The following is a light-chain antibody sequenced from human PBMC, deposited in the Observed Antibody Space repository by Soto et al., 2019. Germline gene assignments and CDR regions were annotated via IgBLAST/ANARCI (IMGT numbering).Light chain of an antibody. J-gene: IGLJ2*01. CDR1: SSDVGAYNY. Sequence: QSALTQPASVSGSPGQSITISCTGTSSDVGAYNYVSWYQHHPGKVPKLMIYDVSKRPSGVPDRFSGSKSGNTASLTISGLQAEDEADYYCCSYAGSYTHVVFGGGTKVTVL. V-gene: IGLV2-11*01. CDR3: CSYAGSYTHVV. CDR2: DVS.